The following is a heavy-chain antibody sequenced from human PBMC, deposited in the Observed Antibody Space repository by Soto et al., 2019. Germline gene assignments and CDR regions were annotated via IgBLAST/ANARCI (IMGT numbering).Heavy chain of an antibody. CDR1: GDSITASYSN. D-gene: IGHD2-21*01. Sequence: PSETLSLTCTVSGDSITASYSNWAWIRQPPGKGLEWIGTFYYSGTTSQNPPLRSRITISGDTARNQFSLNLRSVTAADSRFYYCAKLVRDYFRRSDLDHWGQGTLVTVSS. J-gene: IGHJ4*02. CDR3: AKLVRDYFRRSDLDH. V-gene: IGHV4-39*01. CDR2: FYYSGTT.